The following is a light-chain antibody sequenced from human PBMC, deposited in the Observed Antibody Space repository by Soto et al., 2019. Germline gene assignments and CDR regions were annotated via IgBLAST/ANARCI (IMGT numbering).Light chain of an antibody. Sequence: QSALTQPPSVSGTPGQRVTISCTGSRSNLGADYDVHWYQQLPGTAPKLLIYGNNNRPSGVPDRFSGSKSGTSASLAITGLQTEDEADYYCQSYDSSLSSSVFGGGTKLTVL. V-gene: IGLV1-40*01. CDR2: GNN. CDR3: QSYDSSLSSSV. CDR1: RSNLGADYD. J-gene: IGLJ2*01.